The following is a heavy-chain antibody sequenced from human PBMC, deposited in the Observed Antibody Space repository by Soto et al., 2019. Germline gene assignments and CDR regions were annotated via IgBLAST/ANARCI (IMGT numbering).Heavy chain of an antibody. J-gene: IGHJ5*02. CDR1: GGSISSYY. CDR3: ARLDDYGDYIQRFDP. V-gene: IGHV4-59*08. D-gene: IGHD4-17*01. CDR2: IYYSGST. Sequence: SETLSLTCTVSGGSISSYYWSWIRQPPGKGLEWIGYIYYSGSTNYNPSLKSRVTISVDTSKNQFSLKLSSVTAADTAVYYCARLDDYGDYIQRFDPWGQGTLVTVSS.